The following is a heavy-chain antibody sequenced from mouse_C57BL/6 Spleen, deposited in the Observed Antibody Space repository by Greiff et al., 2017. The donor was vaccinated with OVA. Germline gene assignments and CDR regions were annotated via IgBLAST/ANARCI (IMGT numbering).Heavy chain of an antibody. CDR3: ARQPSYGSSYWYFHV. D-gene: IGHD1-1*01. V-gene: IGHV5-6*01. CDR1: GFTFSSYG. Sequence: EVKLQESGGDLVKPGGSLKLSCAASGFTFSSYGMSWVRQTPDKRLEWVATISSGGSYTYYPDSVKGRFTISRDNAKNTLYLQMSSLKSEDTAMYYCARQPSYGSSYWYFHVWGTGTTVTVSS. J-gene: IGHJ1*03. CDR2: ISSGGSYT.